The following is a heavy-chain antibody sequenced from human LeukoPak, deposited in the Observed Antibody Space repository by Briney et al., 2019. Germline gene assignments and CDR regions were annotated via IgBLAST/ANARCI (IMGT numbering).Heavy chain of an antibody. CDR2: INSDGSST. J-gene: IGHJ4*02. CDR1: GFTFSSYW. CDR3: ARDQPYCSGGSCYCQY. V-gene: IGHV3-74*01. Sequence: GGSLRLSCAASGFTFSSYWMHWVRQAPGKGLVWVSRINSDGSSTSYADSVKGRFTISRDNAKNTLYLQMNSLRAEDTAVYYCARDQPYCSGGSCYCQYWGQGTLVTVSS. D-gene: IGHD2-15*01.